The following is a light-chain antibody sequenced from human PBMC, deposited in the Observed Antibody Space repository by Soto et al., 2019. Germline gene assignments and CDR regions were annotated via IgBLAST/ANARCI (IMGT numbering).Light chain of an antibody. V-gene: IGLV2-23*01. CDR1: SSYVGSSDL. CDR2: EGF. CDR3: CSYAHTTIHVV. J-gene: IGLJ2*01. Sequence: QSALTQPASVSGSPGQSITISCTGTSSYVGSSDLVSWYQQHPGKAPKLMICEGFKRPSGVSNRFSGSKSGNTASLTISGLQAEDEADYYCCSYAHTTIHVVFGGGTKVTVL.